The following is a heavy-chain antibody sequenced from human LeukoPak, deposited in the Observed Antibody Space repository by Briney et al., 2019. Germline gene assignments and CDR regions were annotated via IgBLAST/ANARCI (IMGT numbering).Heavy chain of an antibody. CDR3: ARDGTYYDSWSADYPYYFDY. D-gene: IGHD3-3*01. CDR1: GFTFSSYA. CDR2: ISYDGSNK. Sequence: GGSLRLSCAASGFTFSSYAMHWVRQAPGKGLEWVAVISYDGSNKYYADSVKGRFTISRDNSKNTLYLQMNSLRAEDTAVYYCARDGTYYDSWSADYPYYFDYWGQGTLVTVSS. J-gene: IGHJ4*02. V-gene: IGHV3-30*01.